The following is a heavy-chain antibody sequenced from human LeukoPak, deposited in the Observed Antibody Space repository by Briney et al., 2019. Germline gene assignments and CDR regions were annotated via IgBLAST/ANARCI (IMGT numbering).Heavy chain of an antibody. V-gene: IGHV3-48*01. J-gene: IGHJ6*03. D-gene: IGHD3-3*01. CDR2: ISSSGHTI. CDR3: ARRITISGVGYYMDV. Sequence: PGGSLRLSCAASGFTFSSYGMHWVRQAPGKGLEWVSYISSSGHTIYYVDSVKGRFTISRDNAWNSPYLKMNSLRGEDTAVYYCARRITISGVGYYMDVWGKGTTVTVSS. CDR1: GFTFSSYG.